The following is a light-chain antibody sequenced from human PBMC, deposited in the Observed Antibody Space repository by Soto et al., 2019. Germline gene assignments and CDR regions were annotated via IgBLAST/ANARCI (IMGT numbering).Light chain of an antibody. Sequence: QSVLTQPPSVSGAPGQRVTISCTESSSNIGAGYDVHWYQQLPGTAPKLLIYGNSNRPSGVPDRFSGSKSGTSASLAITGLQAEDEADYYCQSYDSSLSGWAFGGGTTLTVL. CDR2: GNS. J-gene: IGLJ3*02. CDR1: SSNIGAGYD. V-gene: IGLV1-40*01. CDR3: QSYDSSLSGWA.